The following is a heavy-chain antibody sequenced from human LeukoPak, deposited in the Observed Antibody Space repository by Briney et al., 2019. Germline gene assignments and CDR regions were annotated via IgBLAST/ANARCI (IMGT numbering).Heavy chain of an antibody. J-gene: IGHJ4*02. Sequence: RASVKVSCKASGYTFTGYYMHWVRQAPGQGLEWMGWINPNSGGTNYAQKFQGRVTMTRDTSISTAYMELSRLRSDDTAVYYCARAGVGGDYVFDYWGQGTLVTVSS. CDR2: INPNSGGT. V-gene: IGHV1-2*02. CDR1: GYTFTGYY. CDR3: ARAGVGGDYVFDY. D-gene: IGHD4-17*01.